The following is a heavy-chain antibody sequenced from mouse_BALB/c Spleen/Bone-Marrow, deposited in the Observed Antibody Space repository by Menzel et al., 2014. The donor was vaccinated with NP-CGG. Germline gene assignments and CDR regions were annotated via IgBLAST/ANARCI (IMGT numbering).Heavy chain of an antibody. Sequence: EVKLQESGPSLVKPSQTLSLTCSVSGDSITSGYWNWIRKFPGNKLEYMGYISYSGNTYYNPSLKSRISITRDTSKNQYYLQLNSVTAEDTATYYCATYDGYCFDYWGQGTPLTISS. CDR2: ISYSGNT. CDR1: GDSITSGY. CDR3: ATYDGYCFDY. V-gene: IGHV3-8*02. D-gene: IGHD2-3*01. J-gene: IGHJ2*01.